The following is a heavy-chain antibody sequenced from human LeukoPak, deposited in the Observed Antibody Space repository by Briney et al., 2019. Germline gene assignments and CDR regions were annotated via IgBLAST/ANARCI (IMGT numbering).Heavy chain of an antibody. Sequence: GGSLRLSCAASGFTVSSNYMTWVRQAPGKGPEWVSVIYSGGSTYYADSVKGRFTISRDNSKNTLYLQMNSLRAEDTAVYYCARGFRSVQVWSLFDYWGQGTLVTVSS. CDR1: GFTVSSNY. J-gene: IGHJ4*02. D-gene: IGHD3-3*01. CDR3: ARGFRSVQVWSLFDY. V-gene: IGHV3-66*01. CDR2: IYSGGST.